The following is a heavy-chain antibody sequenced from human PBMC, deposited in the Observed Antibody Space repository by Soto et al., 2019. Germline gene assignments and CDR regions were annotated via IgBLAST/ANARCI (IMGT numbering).Heavy chain of an antibody. Sequence: GASVKVSCKASGYTFTSYGISWVRQAPGQGLEWMGWISAYNGNTNYAQKLQGRVTMTTDTSTSTAYMELRSLRSDDTAVYYCAYSGCSGGSCYRAALDYWGQGTLVTVSS. D-gene: IGHD2-15*01. V-gene: IGHV1-18*01. J-gene: IGHJ4*02. CDR1: GYTFTSYG. CDR2: ISAYNGNT. CDR3: AYSGCSGGSCYRAALDY.